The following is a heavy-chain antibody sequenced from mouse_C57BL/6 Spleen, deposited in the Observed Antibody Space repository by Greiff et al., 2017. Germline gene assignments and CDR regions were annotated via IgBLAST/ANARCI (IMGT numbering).Heavy chain of an antibody. V-gene: IGHV1-54*01. Sequence: VQLKQSGAELVRPGTSVKVSCKASGYAFTNYLIEWVKQRPGQGLEWIGVINPGSGGTNYNEKFKGKATRTADKASSTAYMQLSSLTSEDSAVYSCARAYYSNYGDYWGQGTTLTVSS. D-gene: IGHD2-5*01. CDR2: INPGSGGT. J-gene: IGHJ2*01. CDR1: GYAFTNYL. CDR3: ARAYYSNYGDY.